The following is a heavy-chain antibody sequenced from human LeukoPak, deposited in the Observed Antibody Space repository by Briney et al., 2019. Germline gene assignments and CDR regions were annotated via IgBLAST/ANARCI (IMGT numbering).Heavy chain of an antibody. J-gene: IGHJ4*02. V-gene: IGHV4-59*01. CDR3: AREERYGSSYDY. CDR1: GGSIRSYY. CDR2: IYYSGST. Sequence: SETLSLTCTVSGGSIRSYYWSWIRQPPGKGLEWIGYIYYSGSTNYNPSLKSRVTISVDTSKNQFSLKLSSVTAADTAVYYCAREERYGSSYDYWGQGTLVTVSS. D-gene: IGHD3-10*01.